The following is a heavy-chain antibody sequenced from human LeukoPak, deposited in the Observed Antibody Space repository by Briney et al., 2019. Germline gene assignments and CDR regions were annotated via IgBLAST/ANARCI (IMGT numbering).Heavy chain of an antibody. CDR2: MNPNSGNT. D-gene: IGHD6-13*01. Sequence: ASVKVSCKASGYTFTSYDINWVRQATGQGLEWMGWMNPNSGNTGYAQKFQGRVTMTRNTSISTAYMELSSLRSEDTAVYYCARVSDSSSWYRDYYYYYYGMDVWGQGTTVTVSS. J-gene: IGHJ6*02. CDR3: ARVSDSSSWYRDYYYYYYGMDV. V-gene: IGHV1-8*01. CDR1: GYTFTSYD.